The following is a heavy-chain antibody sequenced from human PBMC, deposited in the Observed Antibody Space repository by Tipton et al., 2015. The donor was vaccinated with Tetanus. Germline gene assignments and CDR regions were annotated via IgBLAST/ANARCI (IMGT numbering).Heavy chain of an antibody. J-gene: IGHJ4*02. Sequence: QSGPEVKKPGASVKVSCKASGGTFSSYAISWVRQAPGQGLEWMGIINPSGGSTSYAQKFQGRVTMTRDTSTSTVYMELSSLRSEDTAVYYCAREGRIAAAGTQTFDYWGQGTLVTVSS. CDR2: INPSGGST. CDR3: AREGRIAAAGTQTFDY. D-gene: IGHD6-13*01. V-gene: IGHV1-46*03. CDR1: GGTFSSYA.